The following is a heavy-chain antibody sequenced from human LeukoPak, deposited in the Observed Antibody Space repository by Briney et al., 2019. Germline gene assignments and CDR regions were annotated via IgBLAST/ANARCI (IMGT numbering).Heavy chain of an antibody. V-gene: IGHV4-4*09. CDR1: GGSISSYY. CDR3: ARTYSSSWPFDY. D-gene: IGHD6-13*01. J-gene: IGHJ4*02. CDR2: IYTSGST. Sequence: PSETLSPTCTVSGGSISSYYWSWIRQPPGEGLEWIGYIYTSGSTNYNPSLKSRVTISVDTSKNQFSLKLSSVTAADTAVYYCARTYSSSWPFDYWGQGTLVTVSS.